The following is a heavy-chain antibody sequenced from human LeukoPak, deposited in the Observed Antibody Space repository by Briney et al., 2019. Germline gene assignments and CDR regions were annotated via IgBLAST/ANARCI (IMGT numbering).Heavy chain of an antibody. CDR2: IYYSGST. J-gene: IGHJ5*02. CDR1: GGSISSSSYY. V-gene: IGHV4-39*07. CDR3: ARDPQIRIFGVVRGGWFDP. D-gene: IGHD3-3*01. Sequence: SETLSLTCTVSGGSISSSSYYWGWIRQPPGQGLEWIGSIYYSGSTYYNPSLKSRVTISVDTSKNQFSLKLSSVTAADTAVYYCARDPQIRIFGVVRGGWFDPWGQGTLVTVSS.